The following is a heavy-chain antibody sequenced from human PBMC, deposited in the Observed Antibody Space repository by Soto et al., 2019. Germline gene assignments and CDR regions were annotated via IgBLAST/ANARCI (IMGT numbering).Heavy chain of an antibody. CDR3: ARRFRSGYSGYAYAF. CDR2: INHSGST. Sequence: TSETLSLTCAVYGGSFSGYYWSWIRQPPGKGLEWIGEINHSGSTNYNPSLKSRVTISVDTSKNQFSLKLSSVTAADTAVYYCARRFRSGYSGYAYAFWGQGTLVTVSS. D-gene: IGHD5-12*01. CDR1: GGSFSGYY. J-gene: IGHJ4*02. V-gene: IGHV4-34*01.